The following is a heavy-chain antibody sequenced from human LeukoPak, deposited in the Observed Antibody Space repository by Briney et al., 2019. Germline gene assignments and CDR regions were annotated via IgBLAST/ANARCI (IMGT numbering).Heavy chain of an antibody. CDR1: GYTFTSYG. J-gene: IGHJ4*02. V-gene: IGHV1-69*13. CDR3: ARDRAVTDDRAFDY. CDR2: IIPIFGTA. D-gene: IGHD2-21*02. Sequence: ASVKVSCKASGYTFTSYGISLVRQAPGQGLEWMGGIIPIFGTANYAQKFQGRVTITADESTSTAYIELSSLGSEDTAVYYRARDRAVTDDRAFDYWGQGTLVTVSS.